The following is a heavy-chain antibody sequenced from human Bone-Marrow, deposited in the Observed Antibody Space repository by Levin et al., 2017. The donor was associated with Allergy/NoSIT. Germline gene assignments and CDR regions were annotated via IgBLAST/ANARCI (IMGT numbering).Heavy chain of an antibody. V-gene: IGHV4-34*01. Sequence: SETLSLTCAVYGGSFSGYYWSWIRQPPGKGLEWIGEINHSGSTNYNPSLKSRVTISVDTSKNQFSLKLSSVTAVDTAVYYCARRLGRGPCSGGSCYRIRENWFDPWGQGTLVTVSS. CDR2: INHSGST. CDR1: GGSFSGYY. J-gene: IGHJ5*02. CDR3: ARRLGRGPCSGGSCYRIRENWFDP. D-gene: IGHD2-15*01.